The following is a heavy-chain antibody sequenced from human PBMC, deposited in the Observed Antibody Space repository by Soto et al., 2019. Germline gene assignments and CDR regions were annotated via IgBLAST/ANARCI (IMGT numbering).Heavy chain of an antibody. CDR2: ISWNSGSI. V-gene: IGHV3-9*01. CDR1: GFTFDDYA. D-gene: IGHD1-20*01. Sequence: GGSLRLSCAASGFTFDDYAMHSVRQAPGKGLEWVSGISWNSGSIGYVDSVKGRFTISRDNAKNSLYLQMNSLRAEDTALYYCAKGVTGTTTVGFFDYWGQGTLGTVSA. CDR3: AKGVTGTTTVGFFDY. J-gene: IGHJ4*02.